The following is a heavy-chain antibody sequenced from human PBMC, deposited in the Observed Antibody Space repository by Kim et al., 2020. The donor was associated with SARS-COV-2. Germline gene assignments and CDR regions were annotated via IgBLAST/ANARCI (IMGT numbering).Heavy chain of an antibody. V-gene: IGHV4-59*13. CDR3: ARGSTTPLNWFDP. CDR2: IFYSGST. D-gene: IGHD4-17*01. CDR1: GVSISSYY. Sequence: SETLSLTCTVSGVSISSYYWSWIRQPPGKGLEWIGHIFYSGSTNYNPSLKSRVTISVDTSKNQLSLKLSSVTAADTAVYYCARGSTTPLNWFDPCGQGTL. J-gene: IGHJ5*02.